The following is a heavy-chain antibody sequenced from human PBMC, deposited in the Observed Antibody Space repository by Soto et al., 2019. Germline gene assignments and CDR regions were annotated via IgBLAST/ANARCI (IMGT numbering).Heavy chain of an antibody. CDR3: ARARVAPPYFYFDF. Sequence: SVKVSCKASGGTFSSYAISWVRQAPGQGLEWMGGIIPIFGTANYAQKFQGRVTITADESASTAYMELSSLRSEDTAVYYCARARVAPPYFYFDFWGQGTLVTVSS. CDR2: IIPIFGTA. CDR1: GGTFSSYA. J-gene: IGHJ4*02. D-gene: IGHD3-3*01. V-gene: IGHV1-69*13.